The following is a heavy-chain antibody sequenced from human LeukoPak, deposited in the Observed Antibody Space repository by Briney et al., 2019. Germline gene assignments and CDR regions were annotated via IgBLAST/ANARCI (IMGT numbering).Heavy chain of an antibody. CDR1: GGTFSSYA. CDR2: IIPIFGTA. CDR3: ARQITIKIAVAGTGLGY. D-gene: IGHD6-19*01. V-gene: IGHV1-69*13. J-gene: IGHJ4*02. Sequence: SVKVSCKASGGTFSSYAISWVRQAPGQGLEWMGGIIPIFGTANYAQKFQGRVTITADESTSTAYMELSSLRSEDTAVYYCARQITIKIAVAGTGLGYWGQGTLVTVSS.